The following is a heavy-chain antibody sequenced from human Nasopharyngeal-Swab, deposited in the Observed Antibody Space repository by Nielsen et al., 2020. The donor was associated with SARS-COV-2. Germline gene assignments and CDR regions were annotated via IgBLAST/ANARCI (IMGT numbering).Heavy chain of an antibody. V-gene: IGHV3-33*06. CDR3: AKATLYDILTGAFDY. CDR2: IWYGGSNK. Sequence: WIRQPPGKGLEWVAVIWYGGSNKYYADSVKGRFTISRDNSKNTLYLQMNSLRAEDTAVYYCAKATLYDILTGAFDYWGQGTLVTVSS. J-gene: IGHJ4*02. D-gene: IGHD3-9*01.